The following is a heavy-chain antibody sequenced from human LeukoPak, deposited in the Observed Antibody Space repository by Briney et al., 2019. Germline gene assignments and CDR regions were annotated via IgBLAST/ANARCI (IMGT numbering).Heavy chain of an antibody. V-gene: IGHV4-34*01. CDR1: GGPFSGYY. J-gene: IGHJ6*02. D-gene: IGHD2-8*01. Sequence: RPSETLSLTCAVYGGPFSGYYWSWIRQPPGKGLEWIGEINHSGSTNYNPSLKSRVTISVDTSKNQFSLKLSSVTAADTAVYYCATKVFSYYYYGMDVWGQGTTVTVSS. CDR2: INHSGST. CDR3: ATKVFSYYYYGMDV.